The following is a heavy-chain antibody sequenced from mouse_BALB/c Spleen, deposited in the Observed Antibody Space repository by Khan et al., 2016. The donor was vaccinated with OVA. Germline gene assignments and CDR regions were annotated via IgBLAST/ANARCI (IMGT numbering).Heavy chain of an antibody. CDR1: GYSITSDYA. D-gene: IGHD2-12*01. V-gene: IGHV3-2*02. CDR2: ISYSGNT. J-gene: IGHJ2*01. CDR3: ARIYSGDFDY. Sequence: QLEESGPGLVKPSQSLSLTCTVTGYSITSDYAWNWIRQFPGNKLELMGYISYSGNTKYNPSLKSRIPITRNPSKNQFFLQLNSVTTEDTATYYCARIYSGDFDYWGQGTTLTVSS.